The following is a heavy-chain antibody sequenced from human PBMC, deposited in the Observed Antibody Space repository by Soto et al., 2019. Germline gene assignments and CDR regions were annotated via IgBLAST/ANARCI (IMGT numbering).Heavy chain of an antibody. CDR1: GFTFSSHV. Sequence: EVQLWESGGGLVQPGGSLRLSCAVSGFTFSSHVMSWVRQARGKGLEWVSAISGTGGTYYADSVKGRFTISRDNSKNALYLQMNNRRDEDTAVYYCAKDRRGAYCSGGICYAPDYWGQGTLVIVSS. CDR3: AKDRRGAYCSGGICYAPDY. D-gene: IGHD2-15*01. V-gene: IGHV3-23*01. CDR2: ISGTGGT. J-gene: IGHJ4*02.